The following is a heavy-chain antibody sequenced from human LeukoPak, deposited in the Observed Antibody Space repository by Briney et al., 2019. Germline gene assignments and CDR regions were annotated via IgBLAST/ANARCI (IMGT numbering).Heavy chain of an antibody. CDR3: AKDAYYYGSGSYEDY. J-gene: IGHJ4*02. D-gene: IGHD3-10*01. CDR2: ISYDARNQ. V-gene: IGHV3-30*04. Sequence: GRSLRLSCAASGFTFKNYAMHWVRQAPGKGLEWVAHISYDARNQYYADSVKGRLTISRDNSKNTLYLQMNSLRAEDTAVYYCAKDAYYYGSGSYEDYWGQGTLVTVSS. CDR1: GFTFKNYA.